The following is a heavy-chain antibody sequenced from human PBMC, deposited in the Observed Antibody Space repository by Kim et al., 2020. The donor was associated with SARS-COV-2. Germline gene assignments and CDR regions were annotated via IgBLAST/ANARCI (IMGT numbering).Heavy chain of an antibody. D-gene: IGHD6-19*01. V-gene: IGHV3-74*01. Sequence: YGDSVKGRFTISRYNAKNTLYLQMTSLTAEDTAVYYCARRQFTSGWYYFDYWGQGTLVTVSS. CDR3: ARRQFTSGWYYFDY. J-gene: IGHJ4*02.